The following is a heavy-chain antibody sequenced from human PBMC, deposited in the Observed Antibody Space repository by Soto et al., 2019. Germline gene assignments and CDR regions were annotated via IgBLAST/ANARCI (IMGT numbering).Heavy chain of an antibody. D-gene: IGHD6-19*01. CDR2: ITGSSMYI. CDR3: ARVAAVTGPYGIDY. CDR1: GFTFSDYS. Sequence: GGSLRLSCAAYGFTFSDYSMKWVRQSPGKGPEWVSFITGSSMYIYYEDSVKGRFTISRYNAKNSLYLQMDSLRAEDTAVYYCARVAAVTGPYGIDYWGQGTLVTVSS. V-gene: IGHV3-21*01. J-gene: IGHJ4*02.